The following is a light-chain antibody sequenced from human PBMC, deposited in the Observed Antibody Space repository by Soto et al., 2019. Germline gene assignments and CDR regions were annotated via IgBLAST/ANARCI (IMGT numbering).Light chain of an antibody. Sequence: DIVMTQSPLSLPVIPGEPASISCRSSQSLVHSNGYNYLDWYLQRPGQSPQILIYFGSHRASGVPDRFSGSGSGTDFTLKISRVEAEDVGVYYCMQALQTPLTFGGGTKVDIK. CDR1: QSLVHSNGYNY. V-gene: IGKV2-28*01. J-gene: IGKJ4*01. CDR3: MQALQTPLT. CDR2: FGS.